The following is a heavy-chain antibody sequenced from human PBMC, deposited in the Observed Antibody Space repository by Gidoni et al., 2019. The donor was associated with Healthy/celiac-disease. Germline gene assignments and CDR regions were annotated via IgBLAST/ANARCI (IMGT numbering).Heavy chain of an antibody. D-gene: IGHD3-10*01. J-gene: IGHJ6*03. CDR3: AKDEVVLWFGELRGGYMDV. Sequence: EVQMLESGGGLVQPGWSLRLACAASGFTFSSYAMSWVRQAPGKGLEWVSAIIVGGGSTYYADSVKGRFTISRDNSKNTLYLQMNSLRAEDTAVYYCAKDEVVLWFGELRGGYMDVWGKGTTVTVSS. CDR1: GFTFSSYA. CDR2: IIVGGGST. V-gene: IGHV3-23*01.